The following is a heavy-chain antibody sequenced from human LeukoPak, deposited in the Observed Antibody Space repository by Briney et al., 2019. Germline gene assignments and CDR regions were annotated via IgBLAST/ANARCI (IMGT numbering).Heavy chain of an antibody. CDR1: GFTFSSYS. D-gene: IGHD3-3*01. CDR3: ARVSGGFLEWLPSYFDY. CDR2: ISSSSSYI. Sequence: PGGSLRLSCAASGFTFSSYSMNWVRQAPGKGLEWVSSISSSSSYIYYADSVKGRFTISRDNAKNSLYLQMNSLRAEDTAVYYCARVSGGFLEWLPSYFDYWGQGTLVTVSS. J-gene: IGHJ4*02. V-gene: IGHV3-21*01.